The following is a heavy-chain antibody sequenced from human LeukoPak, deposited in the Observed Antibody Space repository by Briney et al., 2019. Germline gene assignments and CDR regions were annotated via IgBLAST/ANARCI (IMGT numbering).Heavy chain of an antibody. CDR3: ARPYYYDSRIDP. CDR2: MYYSGST. D-gene: IGHD3-22*01. J-gene: IGHJ5*02. Sequence: PSQTLSLTCTASGGSISSGDYYWSWLRQPPGKGLEWIAYMYYSGSTYCNPSLKSRVTMSADTSKNQLSLKLSSVTAADTAVYYCARPYYYDSRIDPWGQGILVTVSS. CDR1: GGSISSGDYY. V-gene: IGHV4-30-4*01.